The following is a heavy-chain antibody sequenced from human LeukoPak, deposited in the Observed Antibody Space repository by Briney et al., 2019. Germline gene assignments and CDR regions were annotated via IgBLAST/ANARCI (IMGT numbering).Heavy chain of an antibody. CDR3: ARGGSSSRFYYYYYMDV. CDR2: ISSSSSTI. V-gene: IGHV3-48*01. Sequence: PSETLSLTCTVSGGSISSSSYYWGWIRQAPGKGLEWVSYISSSSSTIYYADSVKGRFTISRDNAKNSLYLQMNSLRAEDTAVYYCARGGSSSRFYYYYYMDVWGKGTTVTVSS. CDR1: GGSISSSS. D-gene: IGHD6-6*01. J-gene: IGHJ6*03.